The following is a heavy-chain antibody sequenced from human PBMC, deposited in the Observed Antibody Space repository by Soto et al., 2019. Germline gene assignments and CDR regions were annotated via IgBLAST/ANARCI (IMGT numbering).Heavy chain of an antibody. CDR2: ISSSSSYI. D-gene: IGHD2-21*02. J-gene: IGHJ4*02. CDR3: ARVMAYGGGDCYPDY. V-gene: IGHV3-21*01. CDR1: GFTFSSYS. Sequence: EVQLVESGGGLVKPGGSLRLSCAASGFTFSSYSMNWVRQAPGKGLEWVSSISSSSSYIYNADSVKGRFTISRDNAKNSLYLQLNSLRAEDTAVYYCARVMAYGGGDCYPDYWGQGTLVTVSS.